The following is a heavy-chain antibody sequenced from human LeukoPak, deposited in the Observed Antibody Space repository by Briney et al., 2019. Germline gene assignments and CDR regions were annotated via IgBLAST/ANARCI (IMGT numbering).Heavy chain of an antibody. D-gene: IGHD4-17*01. CDR2: IYYSGST. CDR1: GGSISSSSYY. J-gene: IGHJ3*01. CDR3: ADYGDAEGVL. V-gene: IGHV4-39*07. Sequence: QTSETLSLTCTVSGGSISSSSYYWGWIRQPPGKGLEWIGSIYYSGSTYYNPSLKSRVTISVDTSKNQFSLKLSSVTAADTAVYYCADYGDAEGVLWGQGTMVTVSS.